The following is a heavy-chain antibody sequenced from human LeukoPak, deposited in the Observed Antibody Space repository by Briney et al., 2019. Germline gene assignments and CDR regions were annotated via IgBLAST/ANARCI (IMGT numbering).Heavy chain of an antibody. CDR1: GFTFSSYA. Sequence: PGGSLRLSCAASGFTFSSYAMSWVRQAPGKGLEWVSAISGSGGSTYYADSVKGRFTISRDNSKNTLYLQMNSLRAEDTAVYYCAKPLSGSGSYFFGAFDIWGQGTMVTVSS. V-gene: IGHV3-23*01. CDR3: AKPLSGSGSYFFGAFDI. CDR2: ISGSGGST. J-gene: IGHJ3*02. D-gene: IGHD1-26*01.